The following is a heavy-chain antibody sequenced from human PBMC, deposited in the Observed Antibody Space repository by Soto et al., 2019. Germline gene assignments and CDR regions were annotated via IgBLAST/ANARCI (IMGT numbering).Heavy chain of an antibody. V-gene: IGHV3-15*07. Sequence: GGSLRLSCAASGFTFSNAWMNWVRQAPGKGLEWVGRIKSKTDGGTTDYAAPVKGRFTISRDDSKNTLYLQMNSLKTEDTAVYYCTTDPPRIGYDSSGYWIWGQGTLVTVSS. J-gene: IGHJ4*02. D-gene: IGHD3-22*01. CDR2: IKSKTDGGTT. CDR1: GFTFSNAW. CDR3: TTDPPRIGYDSSGYWI.